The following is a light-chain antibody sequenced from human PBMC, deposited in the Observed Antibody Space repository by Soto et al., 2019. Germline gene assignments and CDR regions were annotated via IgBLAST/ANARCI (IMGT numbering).Light chain of an antibody. V-gene: IGLV1-44*01. Sequence: QTVVTQPPSVSGTPGQRVTISCSGSSSNIGSNAVNWYQHLPGTAPKLLIYSDNQRPSGVPDRFSGSKSGTSASLAISGLQSEDEADYYCAPWDDSPNGVVFGGGTKLTVL. CDR1: SSNIGSNA. CDR3: APWDDSPNGVV. J-gene: IGLJ2*01. CDR2: SDN.